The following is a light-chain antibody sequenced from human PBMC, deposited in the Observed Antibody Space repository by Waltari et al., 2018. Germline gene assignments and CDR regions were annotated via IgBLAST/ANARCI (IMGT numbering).Light chain of an antibody. CDR2: AVS. V-gene: IGKV1-39*01. J-gene: IGKJ1*01. CDR3: QQSSTWT. CDR1: QTMSSD. Sequence: DIQMTQSPSALSASVGARVTISCRASQTMSSDLNWYQQKPGTAPKVLIYAVSNLQSGVPSRFAGSGSGTDFTLTISSLQPEESATYYCQQSSTWTFGQGTKVEIK.